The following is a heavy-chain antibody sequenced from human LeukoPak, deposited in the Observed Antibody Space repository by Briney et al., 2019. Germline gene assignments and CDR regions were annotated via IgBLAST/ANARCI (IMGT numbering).Heavy chain of an antibody. D-gene: IGHD5-18*01. CDR1: GGSISSYY. J-gene: IGHJ6*03. CDR3: ARVPYSYGYPADYYYMDV. CDR2: IYYSGST. V-gene: IGHV4-59*01. Sequence: SETLSLTCTVSGGSISSYYWSWIRQPPGKGLEWIGYIYYSGSTNYNPSLKSRVTISVDTSKNQFSLKLSSVTAADTAVYYCARVPYSYGYPADYYYMDVWGKGTTVTASS.